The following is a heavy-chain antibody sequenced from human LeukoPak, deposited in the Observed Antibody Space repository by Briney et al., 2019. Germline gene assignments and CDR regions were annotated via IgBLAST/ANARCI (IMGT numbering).Heavy chain of an antibody. CDR1: GGSFSGYY. J-gene: IGHJ5*02. CDR3: ARGDIVVVPAFDP. Sequence: PSETLSLTCAVYGGSFSGYYWSWIRQPPGKGLEWIGYIYYSGSTNYNPSLKSRVTISVDTSKNQFSLKLSSVTAADTAVYYCARGDIVVVPAFDPWGQGTLVTVSS. V-gene: IGHV4-59*01. D-gene: IGHD2-2*01. CDR2: IYYSGST.